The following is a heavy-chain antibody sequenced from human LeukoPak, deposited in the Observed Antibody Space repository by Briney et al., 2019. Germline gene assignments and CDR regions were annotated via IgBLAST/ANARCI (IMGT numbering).Heavy chain of an antibody. V-gene: IGHV3-23*01. CDR1: GFTFSSYA. Sequence: GGSLRLSCAASGFTFSSYALGWVGRAPGKGRGWVSVISGSGGSTSYADSVKGRFTISRDNSKNTLYLQMNSLRAEDTAVYYCAKGGDSSGYFGEFDYWGQGTLVTVSS. D-gene: IGHD3-22*01. CDR3: AKGGDSSGYFGEFDY. J-gene: IGHJ4*02. CDR2: ISGSGGST.